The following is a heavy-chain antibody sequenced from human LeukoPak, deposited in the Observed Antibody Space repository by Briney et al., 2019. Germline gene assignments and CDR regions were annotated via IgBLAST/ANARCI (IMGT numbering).Heavy chain of an antibody. J-gene: IGHJ4*02. Sequence: ASVKVSCKASGYTFISYGISWVRQAPGQGLEWMGWISAYNGNTNYAQKLQGRVTMTTDTSTSTAYMELRSLRSDDTAVYYCARDKVGPGPPSGYYYDSSGYYYDPFLDYWGQGTLVTVSS. CDR1: GYTFISYG. CDR2: ISAYNGNT. CDR3: ARDKVGPGPPSGYYYDSSGYYYDPFLDY. D-gene: IGHD3-22*01. V-gene: IGHV1-18*01.